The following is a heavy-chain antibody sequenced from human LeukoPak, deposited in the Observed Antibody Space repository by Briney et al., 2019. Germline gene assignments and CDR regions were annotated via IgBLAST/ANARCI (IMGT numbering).Heavy chain of an antibody. CDR3: ARAESTSWHNFDY. D-gene: IGHD6-13*01. Sequence: GGSLRLSCAASGFTFSRYALHWVRQAPGKGPEWVAIISDDGSIKYYADSVKGQFTISRDNSKNTLSLQMYSLRGEDTAVYYCARAESTSWHNFDYWGQGTLVTVSS. V-gene: IGHV3-30-3*01. CDR1: GFTFSRYA. CDR2: ISDDGSIK. J-gene: IGHJ4*02.